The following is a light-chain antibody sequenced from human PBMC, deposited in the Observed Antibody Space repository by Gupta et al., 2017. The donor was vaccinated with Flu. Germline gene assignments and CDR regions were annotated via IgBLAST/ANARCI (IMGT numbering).Light chain of an antibody. J-gene: IGKJ1*01. CDR3: QQYYSIPRT. CDR2: WAS. V-gene: IGKV4-1*01. Sequence: DIVMTQSPDSLAVSLGERATINCKSSQSVLYSSNNKNFLAWYQQKRGQPPKLLIYWASTRESGVPYRFSGSGSGTDFTLTISSLQAEDVAVYYCQQYYSIPRTFGQGTKVEIK. CDR1: QSVLYSSNNKNF.